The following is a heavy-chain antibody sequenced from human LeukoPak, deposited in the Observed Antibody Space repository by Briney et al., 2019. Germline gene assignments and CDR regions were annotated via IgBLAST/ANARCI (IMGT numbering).Heavy chain of an antibody. D-gene: IGHD3-16*01. J-gene: IGHJ1*01. CDR3: AREGVKAFQH. Sequence: SETLSLTCAVSGGSISSSSYYWGWIRQPPGKGLEWIGRIYTSGSTNYNPSLKSRVTISVDTSKNQFSLKLSSVTAADTAVYYCAREGVKAFQHWGQGTLVTVSS. CDR1: GGSISSSSYY. CDR2: IYTSGST. V-gene: IGHV4-39*07.